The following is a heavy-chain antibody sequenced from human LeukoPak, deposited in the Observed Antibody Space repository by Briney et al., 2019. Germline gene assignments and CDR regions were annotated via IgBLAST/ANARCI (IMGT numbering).Heavy chain of an antibody. CDR1: GGSISSGDYY. V-gene: IGHV4-30-4*08. D-gene: IGHD4-11*01. CDR3: ARYSTATVTTQDWFDP. Sequence: NPSETLPLTCTVSGGSISSGDYYWSWIRQPPGKGLEWIGYIYYSGSTYYNPSLKSRVTISVDTSKNQFSLKLSSVTAADTAVYYCARYSTATVTTQDWFDPWGQGTLVTVSS. CDR2: IYYSGST. J-gene: IGHJ5*02.